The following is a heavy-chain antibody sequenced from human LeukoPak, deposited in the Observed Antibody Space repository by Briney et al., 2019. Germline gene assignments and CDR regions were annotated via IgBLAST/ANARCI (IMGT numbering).Heavy chain of an antibody. CDR1: GFTFANAW. J-gene: IGHJ4*02. CDR3: ATVVWFGELLGY. V-gene: IGHV3-15*01. CDR2: IQSKIDGAST. D-gene: IGHD3-10*01. Sequence: GGSLRLSCAASGFTFANAWMSWARQAPGKGLEWVGRIQSKIDGASTDYAAPVKGRFTISRDDSKNTVFLQMNSPKTEDTAVYYCATVVWFGELLGYWGQGVLVTVSS.